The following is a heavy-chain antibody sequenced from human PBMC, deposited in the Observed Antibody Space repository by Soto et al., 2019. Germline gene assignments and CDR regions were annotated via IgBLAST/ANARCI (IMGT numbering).Heavy chain of an antibody. J-gene: IGHJ4*02. CDR1: GLPHSSFA. V-gene: IGHV3-23*01. CDR2: IYGNGGGI. Sequence: GGSLRLSCTASGLPHSSFAMMWVRQAPGKGLECVSGIYGNGGGIEYADSVKGRFTISRDNSKNTVYLQMTDLRVDDTAVYYCAKDAVYNDGLWLMDHWGQGTQVTVSS. CDR3: AKDAVYNDGLWLMDH. D-gene: IGHD2-21*01.